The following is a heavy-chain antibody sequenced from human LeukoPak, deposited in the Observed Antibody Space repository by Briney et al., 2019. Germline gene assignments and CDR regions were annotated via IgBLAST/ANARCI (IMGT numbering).Heavy chain of an antibody. Sequence: GGSLRLSCAASGFTFNRYDMHWVRQAPGKGLEWVAFIQFDGNNKYYADSVKGRFTISRDDSKNTLSLQMNSLGTEDTAVYYCAKGDSDWGQGTLVSVSS. D-gene: IGHD2-21*02. CDR2: IQFDGNNK. J-gene: IGHJ4*02. V-gene: IGHV3-30*02. CDR1: GFTFNRYD. CDR3: AKGDSD.